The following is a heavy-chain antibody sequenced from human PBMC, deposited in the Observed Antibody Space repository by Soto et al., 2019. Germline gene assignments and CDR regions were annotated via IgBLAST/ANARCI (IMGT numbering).Heavy chain of an antibody. CDR3: AKDMSSGWPKYFEY. D-gene: IGHD6-19*01. CDR2: ISWNGGII. V-gene: IGHV3-9*01. Sequence: EVQLVESGGGLVQPGRCLRLSCAASGFTYDDHGMHWVRQAPGKGLEWVSGISWNGGIIGYVDSVKGRFTISRDNAKKSLYLQMNRLRVEDTALYYCAKDMSSGWPKYFEYWGQGTLVTVSS. CDR1: GFTYDDHG. J-gene: IGHJ4*02.